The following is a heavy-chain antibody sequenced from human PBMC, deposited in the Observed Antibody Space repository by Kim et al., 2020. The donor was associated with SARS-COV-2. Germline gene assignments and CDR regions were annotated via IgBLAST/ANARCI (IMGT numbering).Heavy chain of an antibody. D-gene: IGHD3-3*01. V-gene: IGHV3-53*01. CDR3: ARGRNYDFWSGCYYDY. CDR2: FYPGDKT. J-gene: IGHJ4*02. Sequence: GGSLRLSCEVAGVSVGTNYVAWVRQAPGKGLEWVSGFYPGDKTSYADSVKGRFFISRDDSKNTVYLHMNNLRAGDTAVYHCARGRNYDFWSGCYYDYWGQGTLVTVSS. CDR1: GVSVGTNY.